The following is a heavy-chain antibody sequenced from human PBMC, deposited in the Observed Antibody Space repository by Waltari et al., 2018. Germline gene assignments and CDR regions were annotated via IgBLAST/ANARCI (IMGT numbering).Heavy chain of an antibody. CDR1: C. CDR3: ARDRGRGLYLDS. V-gene: IGHV4-28*02. Sequence: CWGVVRQPAGMGLEWGGQSHGGGRINDHSTLESRLTVSMDTSSIHFSLTVTSATAAYTAIYYCARDRGRGLYLDSWGQGTLVTVSP. D-gene: IGHD1-26*01. J-gene: IGHJ4*02. CDR2: SHGGGRI.